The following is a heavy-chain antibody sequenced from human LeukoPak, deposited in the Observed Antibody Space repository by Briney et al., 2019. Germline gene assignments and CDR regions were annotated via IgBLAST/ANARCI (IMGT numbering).Heavy chain of an antibody. CDR3: ARDVSGHYSFDY. V-gene: IGHV3-30*04. D-gene: IGHD2-15*01. Sequence: PGRSLRLSCAASGFTFNSYNIHWVRQAPGKGLEWVAVISDSGRTEFYADSVKGRVTLSRDSSQKTVYLQMNNLRDEDTAIYYCARDVSGHYSFDYWGQGTLVTVSS. J-gene: IGHJ4*02. CDR1: GFTFNSYN. CDR2: ISDSGRTE.